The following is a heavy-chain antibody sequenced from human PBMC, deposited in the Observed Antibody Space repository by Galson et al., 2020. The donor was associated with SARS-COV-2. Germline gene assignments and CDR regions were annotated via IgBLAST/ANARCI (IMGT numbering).Heavy chain of an antibody. D-gene: IGHD5-12*01. CDR1: GSTFTRSG. Sequence: ASVKVSCKASGSTFTRSGMNWVRQALGQGLVRMGCINTNTGNPTYAQGFTGRFVFSLDTSVSTAYLQISSLTAEDTAVYYCARDLPDYSGYEIDYWGQGTLVTVSS. CDR2: INTNTGNP. CDR3: ARDLPDYSGYEIDY. V-gene: IGHV7-4-1*02. J-gene: IGHJ4*02.